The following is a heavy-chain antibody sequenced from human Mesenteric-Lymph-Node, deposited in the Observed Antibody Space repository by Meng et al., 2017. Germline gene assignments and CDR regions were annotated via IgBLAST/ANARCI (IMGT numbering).Heavy chain of an antibody. D-gene: IGHD2-21*01. CDR2: IHHSGSA. J-gene: IGHJ4*02. CDR1: GGSMSSGNYY. V-gene: IGHV4-30-4*01. Sequence: QAQQTGSGPGLVEPYQPLSLTCTVAGGSMSSGNYYWSWIRQPPGKGLEWIGYIHHSGSAYYNPSLKSRVSISVDTSKNQFSLNLNSMTAADTAVYYCASFDHIPRRNYFDYWGQGTLVTVSS. CDR3: ASFDHIPRRNYFDY.